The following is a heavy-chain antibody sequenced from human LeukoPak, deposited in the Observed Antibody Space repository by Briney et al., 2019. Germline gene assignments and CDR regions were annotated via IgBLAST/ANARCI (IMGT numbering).Heavy chain of an antibody. CDR3: ARTTEGGYTYGYFYYYYMDV. CDR2: IYYSGST. CDR1: GGSISSYY. V-gene: IGHV4-59*01. J-gene: IGHJ6*03. D-gene: IGHD5-18*01. Sequence: SETLSLTCTVSGGSISSYYWSCIRQPPGKGLEWIGYIYYSGSTAYNPSLKSRVTISVDTSKNQFSLKLSSVTAADTAVYYCARTTEGGYTYGYFYYYYMDVWGKGTTVAISS.